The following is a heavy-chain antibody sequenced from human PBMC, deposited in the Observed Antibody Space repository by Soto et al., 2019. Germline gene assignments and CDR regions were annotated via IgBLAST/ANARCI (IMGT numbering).Heavy chain of an antibody. CDR1: GGSITSSSYY. V-gene: IGHV4-39*07. J-gene: IGHJ4*02. D-gene: IGHD5-18*01. CDR3: ARGYGRNFDY. Sequence: SETLSLTCTVSGGSITSSSYYWGWIRQPPGKGLEWIGYIYYSGTTYYNPSLKSRVTISVDTSKNQFSLKLSSVTAADTAVYYCARGYGRNFDYWGQGTLVTVSS. CDR2: IYYSGTT.